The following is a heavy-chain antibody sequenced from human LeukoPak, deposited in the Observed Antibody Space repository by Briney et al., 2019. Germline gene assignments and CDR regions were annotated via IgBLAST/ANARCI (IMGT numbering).Heavy chain of an antibody. Sequence: PGGSLRLSCAASGFTVSSNYMSWVRQAPGKGLEWVSVIYSGGSTYYADSVKGRFTISRDNSKNTLYLQMNSLRAEDTAVYYCAKDSSGWYVYFDYWGQGTLVTVSS. CDR3: AKDSSGWYVYFDY. V-gene: IGHV3-53*01. J-gene: IGHJ4*02. D-gene: IGHD6-19*01. CDR1: GFTVSSNY. CDR2: IYSGGST.